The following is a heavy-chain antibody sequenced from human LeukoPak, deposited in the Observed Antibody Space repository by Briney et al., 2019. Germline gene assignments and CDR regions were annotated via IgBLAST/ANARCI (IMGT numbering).Heavy chain of an antibody. Sequence: GGSLRLSCAASGFTFDDYAMHWVRQAPGKGLEWVSSITTSGGSTSYADSVRGRFTISRDNSKNTLYLQMNSLRAEDTALYYCVCYDNAAEYFHYWGQGTLVTVSS. J-gene: IGHJ1*01. CDR3: VCYDNAAEYFHY. CDR1: GFTFDDYA. CDR2: ITTSGGST. V-gene: IGHV3-23*01. D-gene: IGHD3-22*01.